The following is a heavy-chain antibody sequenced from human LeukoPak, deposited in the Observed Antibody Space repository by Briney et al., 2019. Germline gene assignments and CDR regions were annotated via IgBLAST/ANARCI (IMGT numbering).Heavy chain of an antibody. CDR2: ISSSSSYI. V-gene: IGHV3-21*01. Sequence: PGGSLRLSCAASGFTFSSYSMNWVRQVPGKGLEWVSSISSSSSYIYYADSVKGRFTISRDNAKNSLYLQMNSLRAEDTAVYYCASSAGQIAVAGTYWGQGTLVTVSS. D-gene: IGHD6-19*01. CDR1: GFTFSSYS. J-gene: IGHJ4*02. CDR3: ASSAGQIAVAGTY.